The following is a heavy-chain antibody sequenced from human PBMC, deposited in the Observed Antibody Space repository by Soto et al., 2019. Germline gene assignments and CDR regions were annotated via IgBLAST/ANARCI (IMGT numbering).Heavy chain of an antibody. Sequence: GASVKVSCEACGYRLTSYAMHWVRQAPGQRFEWMGWINAGNGNTKYSQKFQGRVTITRDTSASTAYMELSSLRSDDTAVYYCATELLQQLDYYYYGMDVWGQGTTVTVSS. V-gene: IGHV1-3*01. CDR1: GYRLTSYA. CDR3: ATELLQQLDYYYYGMDV. J-gene: IGHJ6*02. CDR2: INAGNGNT. D-gene: IGHD6-13*01.